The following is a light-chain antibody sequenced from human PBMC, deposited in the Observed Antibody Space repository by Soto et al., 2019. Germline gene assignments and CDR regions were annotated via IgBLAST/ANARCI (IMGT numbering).Light chain of an antibody. CDR1: QSVSNNF. V-gene: IGKV3-20*01. CDR2: DAS. CDR3: QQYGTSPPRT. Sequence: EIVLTQSPGTLSLSPGERATLSCRASQSVSNNFLAWYQQKPGQAPRLHVFDASKRPTGIPDRVSGSVSGTDFTLTISRLEPEDFGVYYCQQYGTSPPRTFGQGTKVEIK. J-gene: IGKJ1*01.